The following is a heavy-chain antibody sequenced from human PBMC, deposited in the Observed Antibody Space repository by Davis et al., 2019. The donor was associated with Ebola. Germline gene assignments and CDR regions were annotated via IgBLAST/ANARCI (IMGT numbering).Heavy chain of an antibody. V-gene: IGHV3-23*01. CDR1: GLTFSHYG. CDR2: ISFNGAGT. J-gene: IGHJ4*02. D-gene: IGHD1-1*01. CDR3: ATRLWDGDS. Sequence: PGGSLRLSCVVSGLTFSHYGMAWVRQAPGKGLEWDSSISFNGAGTHYADSVKGRFTTSRDDSKNTMYLHMSSLRAEDTAVYYCATRLWDGDSWGQGTLVTVSS.